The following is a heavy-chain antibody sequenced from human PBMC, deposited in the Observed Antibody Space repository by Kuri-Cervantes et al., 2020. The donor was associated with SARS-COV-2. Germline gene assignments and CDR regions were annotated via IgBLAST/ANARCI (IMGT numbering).Heavy chain of an antibody. CDR3: ARGHIYCSGSSCYQYYFDY. D-gene: IGHD2-15*01. CDR2: IYSGGST. J-gene: IGHJ4*02. Sequence: GGSLRLSCAASGFTVSSNYMSWVRQAPGKGLEWVSVIYSGGSTYYADSVKGRFTISRDNSKNTLYLQMNSLRAEDTAVYYCARGHIYCSGSSCYQYYFDYWGQGTLVTVSS. V-gene: IGHV3-66*02. CDR1: GFTVSSNY.